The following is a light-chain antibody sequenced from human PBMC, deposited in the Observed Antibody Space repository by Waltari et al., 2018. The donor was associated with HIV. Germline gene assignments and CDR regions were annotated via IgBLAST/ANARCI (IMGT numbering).Light chain of an antibody. J-gene: IGLJ1*01. Sequence: QSVLTQPPSVSAAPGQNVTLSCSGSSSNIGNNFVAWYLHLPGTAPNLLRYDSEKRPSGIPDRFAGSKSGASATLGITGLQPGDEADYYCGTWDNSLKAYVFGTGTKVTVL. CDR2: DSE. V-gene: IGLV1-51*01. CDR3: GTWDNSLKAYV. CDR1: SSNIGNNF.